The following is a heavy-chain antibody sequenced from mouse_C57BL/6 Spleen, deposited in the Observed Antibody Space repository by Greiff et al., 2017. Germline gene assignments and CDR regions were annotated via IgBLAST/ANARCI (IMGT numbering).Heavy chain of an antibody. CDR3: AREATRMDY. D-gene: IGHD3-2*02. Sequence: QVQLQQPGAELVRPGTSVKLSCKASGYTFTSYWMHWVKQRPGQGLEWIGVIDPSDSYTNYNQKFKGKATLTVDTSSSTAYMQLSSLTSEDSAVYYCAREATRMDYWGQGTSVTVSS. V-gene: IGHV1-59*01. CDR2: IDPSDSYT. CDR1: GYTFTSYW. J-gene: IGHJ4*01.